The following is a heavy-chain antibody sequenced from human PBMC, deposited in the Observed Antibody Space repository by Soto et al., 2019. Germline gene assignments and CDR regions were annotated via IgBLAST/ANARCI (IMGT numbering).Heavy chain of an antibody. CDR2: TYYRSEWYN. Sequence: PSQTLSLTCAISGDSVSSDSAAWNWIRQSPSRGLEWLGRTYYRSEWYNDYAVSMKSRIVITPDTSKNQFSLQLNSVTPEDTAVYFCARDHYYGMDVWGQGTTVTVSS. CDR3: ARDHYYGMDV. V-gene: IGHV6-1*01. CDR1: GDSVSSDSAA. J-gene: IGHJ6*02.